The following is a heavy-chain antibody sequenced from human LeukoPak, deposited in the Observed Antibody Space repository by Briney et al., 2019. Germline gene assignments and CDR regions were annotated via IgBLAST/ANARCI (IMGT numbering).Heavy chain of an antibody. CDR3: ARAYTSSCRWFDP. Sequence: PSHTLSLTCTVSGGSIRRGGYHWGSIRQHPGKGLEWIGYIYYSGSTYYNPSLKRRVSISVDTSNNQISLKLNSVTAADTAVYYCARAYTSSCRWFDPWGQGTLVTVSS. V-gene: IGHV4-31*03. J-gene: IGHJ5*02. D-gene: IGHD6-13*01. CDR2: IYYSGST. CDR1: GGSIRRGGYH.